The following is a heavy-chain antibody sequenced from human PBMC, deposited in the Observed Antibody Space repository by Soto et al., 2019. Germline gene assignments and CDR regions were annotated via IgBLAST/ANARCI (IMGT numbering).Heavy chain of an antibody. V-gene: IGHV3-23*01. J-gene: IGHJ3*02. CDR3: AKGIVVVVVHDAFDI. CDR1: GFTFSSYA. CDR2: IRGSGGST. D-gene: IGHD3-22*01. Sequence: EVQLLESGGGLVQPGGSLRLSCAASGFTFSSYAMSWVRQAPGKGLEWVSAIRGSGGSTYYADSVKGRFTISRDNSKNTLYLQMTSLRAEYTAVYYFAKGIVVVVVHDAFDIWGQGTMVTVSS.